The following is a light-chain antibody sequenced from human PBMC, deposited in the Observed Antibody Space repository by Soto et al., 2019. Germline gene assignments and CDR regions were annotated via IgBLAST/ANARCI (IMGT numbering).Light chain of an antibody. Sequence: EIVLTQSPGTLSLSTGERATLSCRASQSVSSSYLAWYQQKPGQAPRLLIYGASSRATGIPDRFSGSGSGTDFTLTISRLEPEDFAVYYCQQYGSSRVFGQGTKVDIK. V-gene: IGKV3-20*01. CDR3: QQYGSSRV. J-gene: IGKJ1*01. CDR1: QSVSSSY. CDR2: GAS.